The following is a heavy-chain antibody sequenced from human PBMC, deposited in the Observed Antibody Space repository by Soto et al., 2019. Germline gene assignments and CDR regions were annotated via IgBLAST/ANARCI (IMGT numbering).Heavy chain of an antibody. J-gene: IGHJ3*02. CDR3: ARDRIAAAPSTAFDI. D-gene: IGHD6-13*01. CDR2: ISSSSSYI. V-gene: IGHV3-21*01. CDR1: GFTFSSYS. Sequence: GGSLRLSCAASGFTFSSYSMNWVRQAPGKGLEWVSSISSSSSYIYYADSVKGRFTISRDNAKNSLYLQMNSLRAEDTAVYYCARDRIAAAPSTAFDIWGQGTMVTVSS.